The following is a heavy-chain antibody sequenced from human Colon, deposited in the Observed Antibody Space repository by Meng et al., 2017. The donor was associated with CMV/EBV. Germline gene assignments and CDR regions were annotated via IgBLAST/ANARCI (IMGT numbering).Heavy chain of an antibody. V-gene: IGHV3-66*01. CDR3: ARDTLPIDFWSGYMT. J-gene: IGHJ4*02. CDR2: IYSGGST. Sequence: GGSLRLSCAASGFTVNSHYMSWVRQAPGKGLEWVSVIYSGGSTYYAGSVKGRFTLSRDTSKNMLYLQMNSLRAEDTAVYYCARDTLPIDFWSGYMTWGQGTLVTVSS. D-gene: IGHD3-3*01. CDR1: GFTVNSHY.